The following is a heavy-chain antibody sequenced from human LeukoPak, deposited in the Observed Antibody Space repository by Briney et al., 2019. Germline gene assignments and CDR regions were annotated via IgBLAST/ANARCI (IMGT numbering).Heavy chain of an antibody. CDR3: AAPGASGFVGNFWSGPLDF. CDR1: GYTFTSNY. Sequence: ASVKVSCRASGYTFTSNYMHWVRQAPGQGLEWMGIINPSAGSTSYPQKFQGRVTMTRDTSTSTVYMELSSLRSEDTAVYYCAAPGASGFVGNFWSGPLDFWGQGTLVTVSS. J-gene: IGHJ4*02. CDR2: INPSAGST. V-gene: IGHV1-46*01. D-gene: IGHD3-3*01.